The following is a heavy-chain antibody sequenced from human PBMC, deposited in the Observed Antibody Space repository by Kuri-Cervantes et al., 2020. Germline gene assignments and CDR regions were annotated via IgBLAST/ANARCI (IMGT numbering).Heavy chain of an antibody. CDR2: IYWDDDK. D-gene: IGHD3-10*01. CDR3: AHRPKDGSGTYYPQFDP. CDR1: WFSLSTSGVG. Sequence: SGPTLVKPTQTLTLTCTLSWFSLSTSGVGVGWIRQPPGKALEWLGVIYWDDDKRYNPSLRTRLTISMDTSKNQVVLTMTNMVSVDTATYFCAHRPKDGSGTYYPQFDPWGPGTLVTVSS. J-gene: IGHJ5*02. V-gene: IGHV2-5*02.